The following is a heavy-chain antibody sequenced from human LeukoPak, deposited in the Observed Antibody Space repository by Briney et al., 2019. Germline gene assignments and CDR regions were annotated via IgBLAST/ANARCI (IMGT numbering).Heavy chain of an antibody. Sequence: GESLKISCKGSGYSFTTYWIAWVRQMPGKGLGWMGIIYPSDSDTRYSPSFQGQVTMSVDKSISTAYLQWSSLKASDTAMYYCARRESAWYVNYWGQGTLVTVSS. J-gene: IGHJ4*02. CDR1: GYSFTTYW. D-gene: IGHD6-19*01. CDR2: IYPSDSDT. V-gene: IGHV5-51*01. CDR3: ARRESAWYVNY.